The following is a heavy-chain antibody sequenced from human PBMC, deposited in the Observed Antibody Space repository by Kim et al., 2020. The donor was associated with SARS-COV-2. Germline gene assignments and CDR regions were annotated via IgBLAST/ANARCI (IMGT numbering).Heavy chain of an antibody. D-gene: IGHD1-26*01. CDR3: ARASSYYVIDY. Sequence: SETLSLTCTVSGGSICVYYWSWVRQAPGKGLEWIGYIFNGGRTNYNPSLKSRVTISVDTSKNQFSLKLSSVTAADTAMYYCARASSYYVIDYWGQGTLVTVSS. V-gene: IGHV4-59*13. CDR1: GGSICVYY. CDR2: IFNGGRT. J-gene: IGHJ4*02.